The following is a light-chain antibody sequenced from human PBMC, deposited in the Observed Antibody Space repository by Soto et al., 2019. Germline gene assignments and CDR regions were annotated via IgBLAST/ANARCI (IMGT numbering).Light chain of an antibody. Sequence: QSALTQPASVSGSPGQSITISCTGTSSDFGNYNLVSWYQQHPGKAPKLILFEVNKRPSGVSGRFSGSKSGNTASLTISGLQAEDEGDYYCCSFTSSNTHVFGTGTKLTVL. CDR2: EVN. CDR1: SSDFGNYNL. CDR3: CSFTSSNTHV. J-gene: IGLJ1*01. V-gene: IGLV2-23*02.